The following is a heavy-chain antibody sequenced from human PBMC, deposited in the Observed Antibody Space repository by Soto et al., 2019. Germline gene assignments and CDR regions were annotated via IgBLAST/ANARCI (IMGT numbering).Heavy chain of an antibody. CDR3: EAEMTFGKLSVV. J-gene: IGHJ6*02. Sequence: QVQLVQSGAEVKKPGSSVKVSCKASGDTDTNYVISWVRQAPGQGLEWMGGIFPKFGTTYSAQKLQDRLTITADESTSTVYMQRNSLRLDDTAVYYCEAEMTFGKLSVVWGQGTTVTVSS. CDR2: IFPKFGTT. CDR1: GDTDTNYV. D-gene: IGHD3-16*02. V-gene: IGHV1-69*01.